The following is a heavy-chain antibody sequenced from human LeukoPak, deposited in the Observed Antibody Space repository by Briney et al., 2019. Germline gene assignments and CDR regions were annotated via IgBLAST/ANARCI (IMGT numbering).Heavy chain of an antibody. CDR2: INPNSGGT. Sequence: ASVKVSCKASGYTFTGYYMHWVRQAPGQGLEWMGWINPNSGGTNYAQKFQGRVTMTRDPSISTAYMELSRLRSDDTAVYYCARTTYYDILTGYHYFDYWGQGTLVTVSS. J-gene: IGHJ4*02. V-gene: IGHV1-2*02. CDR1: GYTFTGYY. D-gene: IGHD3-9*01. CDR3: ARTTYYDILTGYHYFDY.